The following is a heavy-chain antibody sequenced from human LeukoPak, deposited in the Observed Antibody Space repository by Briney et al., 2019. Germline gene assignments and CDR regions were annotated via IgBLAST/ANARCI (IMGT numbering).Heavy chain of an antibody. CDR1: GGSFSGYY. CDR2: INHSGST. V-gene: IGHV4-34*01. Sequence: SEALSLTCAVYGGSFSGYYWSWIRQPPGKGLEWIGEINHSGSTNYNPSLKSRVTISVDTSKNQFSLKLSSVTAADTAVYYCARGYRTVDYWGQGTLVTVSS. CDR3: ARGYRTVDY. J-gene: IGHJ4*02. D-gene: IGHD1-1*01.